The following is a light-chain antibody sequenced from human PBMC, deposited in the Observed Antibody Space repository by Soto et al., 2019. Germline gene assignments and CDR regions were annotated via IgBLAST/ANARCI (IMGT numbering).Light chain of an antibody. CDR3: QSYDSSLGVGV. CDR1: SSNIGAGYD. J-gene: IGLJ2*01. CDR2: GNS. Sequence: VLTQPPSVSGAPGQRVTLSCTGSSSNIGAGYDVHWYQQLPGTAPKLLIYGNSNRPSGVPDRFSGSKSGTSASLAITGLQAEDEADYYCQSYDSSLGVGVFGGGTKLTVL. V-gene: IGLV1-40*01.